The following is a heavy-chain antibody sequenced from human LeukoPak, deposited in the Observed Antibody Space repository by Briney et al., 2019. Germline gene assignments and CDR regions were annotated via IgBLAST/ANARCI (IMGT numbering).Heavy chain of an antibody. CDR3: ARGHWGLDS. CDR2: LSKSGSDI. CDR1: GFTFSDHY. J-gene: IGHJ5*01. V-gene: IGHV3-11*01. D-gene: IGHD7-27*01. Sequence: KSGGSLRLSCTASGFTFSDHYMTWIRQAPGKGLECVSYLSKSGSDIFYADSVKGRFSISRDNAKNSLYLQMNSLRAEDTAVYYCARGHWGLDSWGQGTLVTVSS.